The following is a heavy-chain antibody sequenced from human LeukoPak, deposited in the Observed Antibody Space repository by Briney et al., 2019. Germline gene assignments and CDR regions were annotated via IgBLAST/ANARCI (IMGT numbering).Heavy chain of an antibody. CDR3: ARRRAVIPNTWFDL. J-gene: IGHJ5*02. V-gene: IGHV3-7*05. D-gene: IGHD3-22*01. CDR1: RFTFSNYW. CDR2: IKQDGSEK. Sequence: PGGSLRLSCAAFRFTFSNYWMSWVRQAPGKGLEWVANIKQDGSEKYYVDSVKGRFTISRDNAKNSLYLQMNTLRAEDTAVYYCARRRAVIPNTWFDLWGQGTLVTVSS.